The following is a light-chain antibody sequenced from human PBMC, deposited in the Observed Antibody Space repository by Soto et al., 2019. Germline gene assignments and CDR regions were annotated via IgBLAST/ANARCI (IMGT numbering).Light chain of an antibody. V-gene: IGLV1-51*02. Sequence: QSLLTQPPSVSAAPGQRVTISCSGSSSNIGRNYVCWYQQLPGAAPKLLIYETYQRPSGIPDRFSGSKSGTSATLDITGLQTGDEADYYCGTWDSSLNTDVFGTGTKVTVL. CDR1: SSNIGRNY. CDR3: GTWDSSLNTDV. J-gene: IGLJ1*01. CDR2: ETY.